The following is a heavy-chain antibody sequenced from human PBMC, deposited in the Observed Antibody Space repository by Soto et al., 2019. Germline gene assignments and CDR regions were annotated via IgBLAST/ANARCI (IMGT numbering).Heavy chain of an antibody. J-gene: IGHJ3*02. CDR1: GGSISSSSYY. V-gene: IGHV4-39*07. D-gene: IGHD4-17*01. CDR2: IYYSGST. Sequence: SDTLALTCTVSGGSISSSSYYWGWIRQPPGKGLEWIGSIYYSGSTYYNPSLKSRVTISVDTSKNQFSLKLSSVTAADTAVYYCARTKPTTTNAFDIWGQGTMVTVSS. CDR3: ARTKPTTTNAFDI.